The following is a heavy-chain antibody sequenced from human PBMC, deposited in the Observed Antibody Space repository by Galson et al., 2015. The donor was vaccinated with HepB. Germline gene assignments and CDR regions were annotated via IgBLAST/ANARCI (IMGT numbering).Heavy chain of an antibody. D-gene: IGHD6-19*01. CDR2: IAYDGGNK. V-gene: IGHV3-30*18. CDR3: AKDLGQWVSEHGELIDY. Sequence: SLRLSCAASGFTFSNHGMHWVRQTPGKGLEWVTLIAYDGGNKYYADSVKGRFTVSRDNSKNTLHLQMNNLRTEDTAVYYCAKDLGQWVSEHGELIDYWGQGTLVIVSS. CDR1: GFTFSNHG. J-gene: IGHJ4*02.